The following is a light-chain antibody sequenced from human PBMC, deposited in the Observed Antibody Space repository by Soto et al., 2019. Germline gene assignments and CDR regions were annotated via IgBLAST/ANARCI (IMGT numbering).Light chain of an antibody. V-gene: IGKV1-39*01. CDR2: AAS. J-gene: IGKJ5*01. CDR3: QQNYSIPIT. Sequence: IHMTLSASSLSASVGHSVTIACRATQNISNYLNWYQQKQGKAPQVLIYAASSLQSGVPSRFSGSGYGTDFTLTITGLQTADFATYYCQQNYSIPITFGQGTRLEIK. CDR1: QNISNY.